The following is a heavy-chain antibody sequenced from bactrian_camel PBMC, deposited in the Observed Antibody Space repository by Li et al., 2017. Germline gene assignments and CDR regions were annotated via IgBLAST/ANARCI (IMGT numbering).Heavy chain of an antibody. CDR3: AADRYCRGGLVLHVAGYNY. Sequence: VQLVESGGGSVQTGGSLRLSCSASGYFDSDNCVGWFRQAPGKGLEWVSAINSGGGSTYYADSVKGRFTISRDNAKNTLYLQMNSLKPEDTGMYYCAADRYCRGGLVLHVAGYNYWGQGTQVTVS. V-gene: IGHV3S40*01. J-gene: IGHJ4*01. CDR1: GYFDSDNC. CDR2: INSGGGST. D-gene: IGHD7*01.